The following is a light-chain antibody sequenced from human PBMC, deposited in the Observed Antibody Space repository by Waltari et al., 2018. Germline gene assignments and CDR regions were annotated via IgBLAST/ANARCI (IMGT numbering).Light chain of an antibody. CDR2: DTS. CDR1: QSIRAT. CDR3: LQYDNMWT. V-gene: IGKV3-15*01. Sequence: EIVMTQSPVTLSVSPGERATLSCSASQSIRATLAWYQQIPGQPPRLLIYDTSTRATGIPARFSGSGSGTEFTLTISSLQSEDFAVYYCLQYDNMWTFGQGTKVEIK. J-gene: IGKJ1*01.